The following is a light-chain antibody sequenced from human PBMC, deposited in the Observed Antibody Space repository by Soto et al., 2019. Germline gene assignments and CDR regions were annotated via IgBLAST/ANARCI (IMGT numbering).Light chain of an antibody. CDR3: QQYNNWPQT. J-gene: IGKJ1*01. CDR1: QSVSSN. CDR2: DAS. V-gene: IGKV3-15*01. Sequence: EIVMTQSPATLSVSPEERATLSCRASQSVSSNLAWYQQKPGQAPRLLIYDASTRATGIPARFSGSCSGAEFTLTSSSLQSEDFLIYYFQQYNNWPQTFGQGTKVEIK.